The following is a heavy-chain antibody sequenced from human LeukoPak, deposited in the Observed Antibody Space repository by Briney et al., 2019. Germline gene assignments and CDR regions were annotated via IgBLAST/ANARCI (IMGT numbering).Heavy chain of an antibody. Sequence: GGSLRLSCAASGFTFSSYSMTWVRQAPGKGLEWVSSISSSSSNYIDYADSVKGRFTISRVNTKNSLYLQMNSLRAEDTAVYYCARGSSSGWYYFDYWGQGTLVTVSS. J-gene: IGHJ4*02. V-gene: IGHV3-21*01. CDR2: ISSSSSNYI. D-gene: IGHD6-19*01. CDR3: ARGSSSGWYYFDY. CDR1: GFTFSSYS.